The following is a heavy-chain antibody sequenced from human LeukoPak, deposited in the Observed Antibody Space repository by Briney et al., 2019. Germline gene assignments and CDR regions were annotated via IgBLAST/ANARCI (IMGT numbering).Heavy chain of an antibody. CDR2: MIPIFGTA. CDR3: AMGTINVVRGVMDYYGMDV. Sequence: ASVKVSCKASGGTLSSYAISWVRQAPGQGLEWMGGMIPIFGTANYAQKFQGRVTITADKSTSTAYMELSSLRSEDTAVYYCAMGTINVVRGVMDYYGMDVWGKGTTVTVSS. CDR1: GGTLSSYA. J-gene: IGHJ6*04. D-gene: IGHD3-10*01. V-gene: IGHV1-69*06.